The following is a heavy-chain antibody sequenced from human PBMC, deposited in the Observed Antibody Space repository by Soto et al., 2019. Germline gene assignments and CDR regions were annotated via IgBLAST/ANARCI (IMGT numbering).Heavy chain of an antibody. CDR1: GFTFSSYA. CDR2: VSGSGGST. D-gene: IGHD3-9*01. J-gene: IGHJ4*02. Sequence: EVQLLESGGGLVQPGGSLRLSCAASGFTFSSYAMSWVRQAPGKGLEWVSAVSGSGGSTYYADSVKGRFTISRDNSKNTLDLKMNSLRAEDTAVYYCAPRGFDDVDYWGQGTMVTVSS. CDR3: APRGFDDVDY. V-gene: IGHV3-23*01.